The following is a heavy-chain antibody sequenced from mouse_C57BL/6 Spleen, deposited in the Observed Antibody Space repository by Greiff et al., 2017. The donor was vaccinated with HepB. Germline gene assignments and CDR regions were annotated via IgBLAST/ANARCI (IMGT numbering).Heavy chain of an antibody. CDR2: IYPGDGDT. V-gene: IGHV1-80*01. CDR3: ARGDYGNSDY. CDR1: GYAFSSYW. D-gene: IGHD2-1*01. J-gene: IGHJ2*01. Sequence: VKLMESGAELVKPGASVKISCKASGYAFSSYWMNWVKQRPGKGLEWIGQIYPGDGDTNYNGKFKGKATLTADKSSSTAYMQLSSLTSEDSAVYFCARGDYGNSDYWGQGTTLTVSS.